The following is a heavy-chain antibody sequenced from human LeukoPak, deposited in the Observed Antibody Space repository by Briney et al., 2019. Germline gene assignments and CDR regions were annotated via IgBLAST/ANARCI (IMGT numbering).Heavy chain of an antibody. CDR1: GGSISSSSYY. Sequence: SETLPLTCTVSGGSISSSSYYWGWIRQPPGKGLEWIGSIYYSGTTYYNPSLRSRITMSIDTSKNQFSLKLSSVTAADTSLYYCASRKAAADSDYWGQGTLVTVSS. D-gene: IGHD6-13*01. CDR3: ASRKAAADSDY. V-gene: IGHV4-39*01. CDR2: IYYSGTT. J-gene: IGHJ4*02.